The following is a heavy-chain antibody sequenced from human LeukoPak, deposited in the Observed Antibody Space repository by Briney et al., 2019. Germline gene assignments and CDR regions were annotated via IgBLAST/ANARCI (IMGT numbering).Heavy chain of an antibody. Sequence: SETLSLTCTVSGGSISSSSYYWGWIRQPPGKGLEWIGSIYYSGSTYYNPSLKSRVTISVDTSKNQFSLKLSSVTAADTAVYYCAKGEWGREYYFDYWGQGTLVTVSS. D-gene: IGHD3-10*01. CDR1: GGSISSSSYY. CDR3: AKGEWGREYYFDY. J-gene: IGHJ4*02. CDR2: IYYSGST. V-gene: IGHV4-39*07.